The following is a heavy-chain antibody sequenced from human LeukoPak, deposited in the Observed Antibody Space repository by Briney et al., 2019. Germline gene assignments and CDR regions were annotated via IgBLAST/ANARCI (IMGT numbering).Heavy chain of an antibody. J-gene: IGHJ2*01. V-gene: IGHV4-59*11. CDR3: ARDVSGGDYSNLNWYFDL. CDR1: GGSISGHY. Sequence: SETLSLTCTVSGGSISGHYWSWIRQPPGKGLEWIGYIYYSGSTNYNPSLKSRVTISVDTSKNQFSLKLSSVTAADTAVYYCARDVSGGDYSNLNWYFDLWGRGTLVTVSS. D-gene: IGHD4-11*01. CDR2: IYYSGST.